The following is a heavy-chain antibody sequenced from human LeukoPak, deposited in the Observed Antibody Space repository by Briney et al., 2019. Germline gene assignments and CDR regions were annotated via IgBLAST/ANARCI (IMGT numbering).Heavy chain of an antibody. CDR2: INWNSGSI. Sequence: GRSLRLSCAASGFTFDDYAMHWVRQAPGKGLEWVSGINWNSGSIGYADSVKGRFTISRDNAKNSLYLQMNSLRAEDTALYHCAKDISPPLVGVTSWPVDYWGQGTLVTVSS. D-gene: IGHD1-26*01. CDR1: GFTFDDYA. J-gene: IGHJ4*02. V-gene: IGHV3-9*01. CDR3: AKDISPPLVGVTSWPVDY.